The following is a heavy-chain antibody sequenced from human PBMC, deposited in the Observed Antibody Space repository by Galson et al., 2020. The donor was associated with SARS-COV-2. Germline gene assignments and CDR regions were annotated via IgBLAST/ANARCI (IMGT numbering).Heavy chain of an antibody. Sequence: ASVQVSCKLSGHTLTELSMHWVRQAPGQGLEWLGSFDPQDGETIYAQKFQGRVTMTEDTSTETAYLELSSLRSDDTAVYYCATWGVVVITYAFDIWGQGTMVTVSS. D-gene: IGHD3-22*01. J-gene: IGHJ3*02. CDR1: GHTLTELS. CDR3: ATWGVVVITYAFDI. V-gene: IGHV1-24*01. CDR2: FDPQDGET.